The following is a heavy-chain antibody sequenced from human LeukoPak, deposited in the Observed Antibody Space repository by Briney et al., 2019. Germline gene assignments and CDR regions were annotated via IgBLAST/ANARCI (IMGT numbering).Heavy chain of an antibody. D-gene: IGHD6-19*01. CDR1: GFTVSSNY. V-gene: IGHV3-53*01. CDR2: IYSGGST. Sequence: GGSLRLSCAASGFTVSSNYMSWVRQAPGKGLEWVSVIYSGGSTYYADSVKGRFTISRDNSKNTLYLQMNSLRAEDTAVYYCARVLVGGSRLVGYFDLWGRGTLVTASS. CDR3: ARVLVGGSRLVGYFDL. J-gene: IGHJ2*01.